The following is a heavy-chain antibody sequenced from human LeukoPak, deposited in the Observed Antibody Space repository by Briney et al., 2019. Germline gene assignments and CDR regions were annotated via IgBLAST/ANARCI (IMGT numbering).Heavy chain of an antibody. Sequence: SETLSLTCPVSGGSISSSSYYWGWIRQPPGKGLEWIGSIYYSGSTYYNPSLKSRVTISVDTSKNQFSLKLSSVTAADTAVYYCARGRIAAPFDYWGQGTLVTVSS. CDR3: ARGRIAAPFDY. CDR2: IYYSGST. J-gene: IGHJ4*02. D-gene: IGHD6-6*01. V-gene: IGHV4-39*01. CDR1: GGSISSSSYY.